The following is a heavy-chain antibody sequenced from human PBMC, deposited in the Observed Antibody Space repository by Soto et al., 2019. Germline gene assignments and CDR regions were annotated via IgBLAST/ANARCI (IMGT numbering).Heavy chain of an antibody. CDR2: INHSGST. V-gene: IGHV4-34*01. Sequence: SETLSLTCAVYGGSFSGYYWSWIRQPPGKGLEWIGEINHSGSTNYNPSLKSRVTISVDTSKNQFSLKLSSVTAADTAVYYCARHWGTPDPPWRSTSSVYPRRYYYYGMDVWSQGTTVTVSS. CDR3: ARHWGTPDPPWRSTSSVYPRRYYYYGMDV. CDR1: GGSFSGYY. D-gene: IGHD2-2*01. J-gene: IGHJ6*02.